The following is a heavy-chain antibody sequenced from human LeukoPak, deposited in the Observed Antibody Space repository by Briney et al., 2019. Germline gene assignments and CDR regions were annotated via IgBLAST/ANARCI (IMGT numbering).Heavy chain of an antibody. CDR2: ISGSGGST. D-gene: IGHD6-19*01. Sequence: GGSLRLSCAASGFTFSSYAMSWVRQAPGKGLEWVSGISGSGGSTYYADSVKGRFTISRDNSKNTLYLQMNSLRAEDTAVYYCARPTSGWYAGGFDYWGQGILVTVSS. V-gene: IGHV3-23*01. J-gene: IGHJ4*02. CDR3: ARPTSGWYAGGFDY. CDR1: GFTFSSYA.